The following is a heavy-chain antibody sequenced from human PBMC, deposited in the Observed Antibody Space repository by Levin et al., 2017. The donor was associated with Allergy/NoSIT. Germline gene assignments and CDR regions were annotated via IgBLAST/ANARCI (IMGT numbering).Heavy chain of an antibody. V-gene: IGHV3-7*01. Sequence: PGGSLRLSCAASGFTFSSYWMSWVRQAPGKGLEWVANIKQDGSEKYYVDSVKGRFTISRDNAKNSLYLQMNSLRAEDTAVYYCVRHKATTGFEVDYWGQGTLVTVSS. CDR2: IKQDGSEK. J-gene: IGHJ4*02. CDR1: GFTFSSYW. D-gene: IGHD1-26*01. CDR3: VRHKATTGFEVDY.